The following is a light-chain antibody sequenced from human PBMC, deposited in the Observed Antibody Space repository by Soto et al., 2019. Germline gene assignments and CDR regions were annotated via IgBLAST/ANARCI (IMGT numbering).Light chain of an antibody. V-gene: IGKV1-39*01. CDR1: QSISNY. CDR3: QQSYSTPRT. CDR2: AAS. Sequence: DIQMTQSPSSLSASVGDRVTITCRASQSISNYLNWYQQKPGKAPKLLIYAASSLQSAVPSRFSGSGSGTDFTLTISSLQPEDFATYYCQQSYSTPRTLGQGTKLEIK. J-gene: IGKJ2*02.